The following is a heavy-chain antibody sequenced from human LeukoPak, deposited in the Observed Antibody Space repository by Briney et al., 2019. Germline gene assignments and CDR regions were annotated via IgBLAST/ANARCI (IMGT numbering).Heavy chain of an antibody. D-gene: IGHD3-10*01. V-gene: IGHV4-38-2*02. Sequence: SETLSLTCTVSGYSISSGYCWGWIRQPPGKGLERIGSIYYSGSTYYNPSLKSRVTISVDTSKNQFSLKLSSVTAADTAVYYCARDKGSGSYYNAGFDPWGQGTLVTVSS. CDR2: IYYSGST. J-gene: IGHJ5*02. CDR3: ARDKGSGSYYNAGFDP. CDR1: GYSISSGYC.